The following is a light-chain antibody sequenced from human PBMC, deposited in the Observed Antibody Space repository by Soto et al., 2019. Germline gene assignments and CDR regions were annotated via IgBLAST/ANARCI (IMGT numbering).Light chain of an antibody. CDR3: QQYRNRPLT. J-gene: IGKJ3*01. CDR2: DAS. V-gene: IGKV1-33*01. CDR1: QDINNC. Sequence: DIQMNQTPSSLSASVGDRVTITCQASQDINNCLNWYYQKPGKAPKLLIYDASNLETGVPSRFSGSGPGTHFTLTISSLQPEDTALYYCQQYRNRPLTFGPGTKVVI.